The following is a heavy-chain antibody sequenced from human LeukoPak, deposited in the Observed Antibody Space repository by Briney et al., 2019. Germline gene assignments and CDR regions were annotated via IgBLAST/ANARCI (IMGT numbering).Heavy chain of an antibody. CDR1: GFTFDDYA. J-gene: IGHJ1*01. D-gene: IGHD3-22*01. Sequence: PGGSLRLSCAASGFTFDDYAMHWVRQAPGKGLEWVSSISSSSSYIYYADSVKGRFSISRDNAKNSLYLQMNSLRAEDTAVYYCARSAKTYYYDSSGHEYFQHWGQGTLVTVSS. V-gene: IGHV3-21*01. CDR3: ARSAKTYYYDSSGHEYFQH. CDR2: ISSSSSYI.